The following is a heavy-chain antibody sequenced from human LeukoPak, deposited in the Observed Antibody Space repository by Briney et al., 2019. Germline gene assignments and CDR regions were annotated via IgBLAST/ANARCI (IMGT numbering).Heavy chain of an antibody. CDR3: ARVASGSWYPDY. V-gene: IGHV4-59*08. CDR2: IYYSGST. D-gene: IGHD6-13*01. J-gene: IGHJ4*02. CDR1: GGSISSYY. Sequence: SETLSLTCTVSGGSISSYYWSWIRQPPGKGLEWIGYIYYSGSTNYNPSLKSRVTISVDTSKNQFSLKLSSVTAADTAVYYCARVASGSWYPDYWGQGTLVTVSS.